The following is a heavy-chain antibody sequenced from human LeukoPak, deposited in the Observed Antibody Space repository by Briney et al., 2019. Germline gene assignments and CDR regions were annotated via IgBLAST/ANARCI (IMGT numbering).Heavy chain of an antibody. V-gene: IGHV3-23*01. CDR1: GFTFSNHA. Sequence: GGSLRLSCAASGFTFSNHAMTWVRQAPGKGLEWVSAISADAVDTFYAPSVKGRFTISRDNSKNTMYLQINSLRAEDTAIYYCAKDVWWSVSWGQGTLVTVSS. CDR2: ISADAVDT. J-gene: IGHJ5*02. D-gene: IGHD2-8*02. CDR3: AKDVWWSVS.